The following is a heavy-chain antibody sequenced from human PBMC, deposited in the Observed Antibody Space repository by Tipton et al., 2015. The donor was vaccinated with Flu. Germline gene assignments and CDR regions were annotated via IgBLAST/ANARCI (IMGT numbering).Heavy chain of an antibody. D-gene: IGHD3-22*01. Sequence: TLSLTCTVSGGSISSGSYYWSWIRQPAGKGLEWIGRIYTSGSTNYNPSLKSRVTISVDTSKNQFSLKLSSVTAADTAVYYCVREGDSSGHDAFDIWGQGTMVTVSS. V-gene: IGHV4-61*02. CDR3: VREGDSSGHDAFDI. CDR2: IYTSGST. CDR1: GGSISSGSYY. J-gene: IGHJ3*02.